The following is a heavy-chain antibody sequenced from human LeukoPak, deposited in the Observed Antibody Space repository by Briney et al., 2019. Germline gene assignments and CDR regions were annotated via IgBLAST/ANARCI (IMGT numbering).Heavy chain of an antibody. D-gene: IGHD6-19*01. V-gene: IGHV3-30*04. Sequence: PGGSLRLSCAASGFTFISYAIHWVRQAPGKGLEWVAVISFHGTDTFYAGSVKGRFTISRDNAKNSLYLQMNSLRAEDTAVYYCARDVFLGAVAGRRGDYWGQGTLVTVSS. J-gene: IGHJ4*02. CDR2: ISFHGTDT. CDR1: GFTFISYA. CDR3: ARDVFLGAVAGRRGDY.